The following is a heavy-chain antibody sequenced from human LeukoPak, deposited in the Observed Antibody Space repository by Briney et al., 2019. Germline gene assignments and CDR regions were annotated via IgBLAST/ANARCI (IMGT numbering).Heavy chain of an antibody. CDR1: GFTFDDYA. CDR3: ASAGLTYGSGSYFVY. V-gene: IGHV3-9*01. Sequence: GGSLRLSCAASGFTFDDYAMHWVRQAPGKGLEWVSGINWNSGNIGYADSVKGRFTISRDNAKNSLYLQMNSLRAEDTALYYCASAGLTYGSGSYFVYWGQGTLVTVSS. D-gene: IGHD3-10*01. J-gene: IGHJ4*02. CDR2: INWNSGNI.